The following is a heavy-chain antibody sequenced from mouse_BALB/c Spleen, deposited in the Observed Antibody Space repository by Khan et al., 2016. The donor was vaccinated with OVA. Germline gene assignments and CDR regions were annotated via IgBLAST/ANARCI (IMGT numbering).Heavy chain of an antibody. D-gene: IGHD1-3*01. Sequence: VQLQESGPGLVAPSQSLSITCTVSGFSLTSYGVHWVRQPPGKGLEWLGVIWAGGSTNYNSALMSRLSISKDNSKSQDFLKMNSLQTDDTAVYXCASLEDIWGQGTTLTVSS. CDR1: GFSLTSYG. CDR3: ASLEDI. J-gene: IGHJ2*01. CDR2: IWAGGST. V-gene: IGHV2-9*02.